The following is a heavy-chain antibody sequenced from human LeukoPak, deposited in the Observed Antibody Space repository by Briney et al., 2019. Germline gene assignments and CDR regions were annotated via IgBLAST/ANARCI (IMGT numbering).Heavy chain of an antibody. Sequence: GGSLRLSCAASGFTFSGYAMSWDRQGPGKGLEWVSAISGSGGSTYYADSVKGRFTISRDNSKNTLYLQMNSLRAEDTAVYYCAKGSSHRLDYRGQGTLVTVSS. CDR2: ISGSGGST. V-gene: IGHV3-23*01. CDR3: AKGSSHRLDY. D-gene: IGHD2-2*01. CDR1: GFTFSGYA. J-gene: IGHJ4*02.